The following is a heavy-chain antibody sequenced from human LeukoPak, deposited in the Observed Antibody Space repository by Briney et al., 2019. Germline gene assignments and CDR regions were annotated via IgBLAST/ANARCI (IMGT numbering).Heavy chain of an antibody. CDR1: GGSFSGYY. Sequence: SETLSLTCAVYGGSFSGYYWSWIRQPPGKGLEWIGEINHSGSTNYNPSLKSRVTISVDTSKNQFSLKLSSVTAADTAVYYCAGRDRRGIAAPPLDYWGQGTLVPVSS. V-gene: IGHV4-34*01. CDR2: INHSGST. D-gene: IGHD6-13*01. CDR3: AGRDRRGIAAPPLDY. J-gene: IGHJ4*02.